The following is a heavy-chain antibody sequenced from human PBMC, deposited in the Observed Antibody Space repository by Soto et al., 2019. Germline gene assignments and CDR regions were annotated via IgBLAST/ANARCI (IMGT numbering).Heavy chain of an antibody. J-gene: IGHJ4*01. V-gene: IGHV1-18*01. CDR3: ARDGMGYYDDSSGYLDY. CDR1: GYTFTSYD. D-gene: IGHD3-22*01. Sequence: ASVKGSCKASGYTFTSYDISWVRQAPGQGLERMGWISAYNGNTNYAQKLQGRVTMTTDTSTSTAYKELRSLRSDDTGVYYCARDGMGYYDDSSGYLDYWGQGTLVTVSS. CDR2: ISAYNGNT.